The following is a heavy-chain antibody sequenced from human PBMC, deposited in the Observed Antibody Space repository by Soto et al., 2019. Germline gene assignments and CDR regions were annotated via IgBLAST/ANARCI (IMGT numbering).Heavy chain of an antibody. Sequence: EVQLVESGGGLIQPGGSLRLSCAASGFTVSSNYMSWVRQAPGKGLEWVSVIYSGGSTYYADSVKGRFTISRDNSKNTLYLQMNSLRAEDTAVYYCAREWYYYDSSGYDSGCAWGQGSLVTVSS. CDR2: IYSGGST. CDR3: AREWYYYDSSGYDSGCA. J-gene: IGHJ5*02. V-gene: IGHV3-53*01. D-gene: IGHD3-22*01. CDR1: GFTVSSNY.